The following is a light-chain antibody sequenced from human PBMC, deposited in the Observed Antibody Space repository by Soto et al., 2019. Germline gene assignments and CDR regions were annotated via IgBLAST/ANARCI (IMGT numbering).Light chain of an antibody. Sequence: QSALTQPPSASGSPGQPVSISCTGTSSDVGGYNHVSWYQHHPGKAPKLIIYEVFKRPSGVPDRFSGSKSGNTASLTVSGLQAEDEADYYCNSYAGNSWVFGGGTKLTVL. CDR2: EVF. J-gene: IGLJ3*02. CDR3: NSYAGNSWV. CDR1: SSDVGGYNH. V-gene: IGLV2-8*01.